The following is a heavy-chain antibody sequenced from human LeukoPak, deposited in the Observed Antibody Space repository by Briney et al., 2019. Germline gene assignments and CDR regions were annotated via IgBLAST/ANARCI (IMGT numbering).Heavy chain of an antibody. CDR1: GGTFSSYA. CDR2: IIPIFGTA. Sequence: SVKVSCKASGGTFSSYAISWVRQAPGQGLEWMGGIIPIFGTANYTQKFQGRVTITADESTSTAYMELSSLRSEDTAVYYCAREAQLWFRGTIDYWGQGTLVTVSS. CDR3: AREAQLWFRGTIDY. V-gene: IGHV1-69*13. J-gene: IGHJ4*02. D-gene: IGHD5-18*01.